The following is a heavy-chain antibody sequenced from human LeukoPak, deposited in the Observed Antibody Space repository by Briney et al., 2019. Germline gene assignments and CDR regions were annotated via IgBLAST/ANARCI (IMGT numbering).Heavy chain of an antibody. CDR1: GFTFSSYS. D-gene: IGHD5-12*01. CDR2: ISSSSSTI. V-gene: IGHV3-48*04. CDR3: ARGNGEYSGYDYDSYYYYGMDV. Sequence: GGSLRLSCAASGFTFSSYSMNWVRQAPGKGLEWVSYISSSSSTIYYADSVKGRFTISRDNAKNSLYLQMNSLRAEDTAVYYCARGNGEYSGYDYDSYYYYGMDVWGQGTTVTVSS. J-gene: IGHJ6*02.